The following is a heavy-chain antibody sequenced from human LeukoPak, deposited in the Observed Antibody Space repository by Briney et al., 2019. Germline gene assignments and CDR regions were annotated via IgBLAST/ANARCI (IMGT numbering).Heavy chain of an antibody. V-gene: IGHV3-30-3*01. CDR1: GFTFSNYA. CDR2: ISDDGSRQ. Sequence: GGSLRLSCAATGFTFSNYAIHWGRQAPGKGLEWVAFISDDGSRQHYADSVKGRFTISRDNSKNTLNLQLNTLRGGDTAVYYCARWIHVSETWFLDYWGQGTLVTVSS. D-gene: IGHD3-10*01. CDR3: ARWIHVSETWFLDY. J-gene: IGHJ4*02.